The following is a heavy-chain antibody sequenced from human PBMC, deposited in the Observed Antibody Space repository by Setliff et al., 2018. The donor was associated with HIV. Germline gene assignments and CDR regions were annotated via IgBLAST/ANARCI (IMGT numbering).Heavy chain of an antibody. CDR2: IHSSGST. Sequence: SETLSLTCTGSGGSGNDFYCNWIRKPPGKGPEWIGYIHSSGSTIYNPSLKSRITISLDTSKEQFSLELSSATAAYTAVYYCATLDHSGGNFLAYWGQGSLVTVSS. J-gene: IGHJ4*02. CDR1: GGSGNDFY. V-gene: IGHV4-4*09. D-gene: IGHD2-21*02. CDR3: ATLDHSGGNFLAY.